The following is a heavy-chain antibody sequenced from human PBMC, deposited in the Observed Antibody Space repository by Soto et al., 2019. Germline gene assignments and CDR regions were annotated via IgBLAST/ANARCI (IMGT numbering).Heavy chain of an antibody. CDR1: GYSFTSYW. CDR2: IDPSDSYT. D-gene: IGHD6-19*01. V-gene: IGHV5-10-1*01. J-gene: IGHJ6*02. CDR3: ARPTGIAVAGTEDYYYYGMDV. Sequence: GESLKISCKGSGYSFTSYWISWVRQMPGKGLEWMGRIDPSDSYTNYSPSFQGHVTISADKSISTAYLQWSSLKASDTAMYYCARPTGIAVAGTEDYYYYGMDVWGQGTTVTVSS.